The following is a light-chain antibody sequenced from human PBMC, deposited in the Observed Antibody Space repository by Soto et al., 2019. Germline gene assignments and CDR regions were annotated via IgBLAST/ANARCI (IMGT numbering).Light chain of an antibody. CDR2: EGS. V-gene: IGLV2-23*03. CDR3: CSYAGSSTLGRV. CDR1: SSDVGSYNL. J-gene: IGLJ2*01. Sequence: QSVLTQPASVSGSPGQSITISCTGTSSDVGSYNLVSWYQQHPGKAPKLMIYEGSKRPSGVSNRFSGSKSGNTASLTISGLQAEDEADYYCCSYAGSSTLGRVFGGGTKLTVL.